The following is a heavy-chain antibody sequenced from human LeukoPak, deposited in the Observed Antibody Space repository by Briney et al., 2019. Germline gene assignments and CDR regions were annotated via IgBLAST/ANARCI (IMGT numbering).Heavy chain of an antibody. J-gene: IGHJ4*02. D-gene: IGHD6-25*01. CDR1: GFTFRSYS. CDR2: ISSSSSTI. V-gene: IGHV3-48*04. Sequence: GSLVLSCAASGFTFRSYSMNWVRQAPGKGLEWVSYISSSSSTIYYADSVKGRFTISRDNAKNSLYLQMNSLRAEDTAVYYCARDGHIGIAAAAFDYWGQGTLVTVSS. CDR3: ARDGHIGIAAAAFDY.